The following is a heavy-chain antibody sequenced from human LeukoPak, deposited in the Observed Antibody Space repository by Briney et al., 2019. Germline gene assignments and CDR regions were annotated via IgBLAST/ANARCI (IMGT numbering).Heavy chain of an antibody. CDR3: ARAPRSWGFDY. V-gene: IGHV1-2*06. CDR1: GYTFTGYY. J-gene: IGHJ4*02. Sequence: GASVKVSCKASGYTFTGYYIHWVRQAPGQGLEWMGRIIPNTGGTKYAQNLQGRVTMTRSASINTAYMELTNLRSEDTAVYYCARAPRSWGFDYWGQGTLVTVSS. D-gene: IGHD7-27*01. CDR2: IIPNTGGT.